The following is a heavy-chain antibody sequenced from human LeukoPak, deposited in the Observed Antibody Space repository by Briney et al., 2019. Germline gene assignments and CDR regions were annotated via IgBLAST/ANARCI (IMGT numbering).Heavy chain of an antibody. V-gene: IGHV4-4*09. J-gene: IGHJ6*03. Sequence: SETLSLTCTVSGGSISSYFWNWIRQPPGKGLEWIGYIYTSGSTNYNPSLKNRVTITVDTSKNQFSLKLSSVTAADTAVYYCASLVGYYYDSNANYSNYMDVWGKGTTVTVSS. CDR3: ASLVGYYYDSNANYSNYMDV. CDR1: GGSISSYF. CDR2: IYTSGST. D-gene: IGHD3-22*01.